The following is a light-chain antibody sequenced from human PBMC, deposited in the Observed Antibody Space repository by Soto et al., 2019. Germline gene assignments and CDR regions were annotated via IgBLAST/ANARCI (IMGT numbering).Light chain of an antibody. CDR1: SSDVGAYNY. CDR3: SSYTRSRTWV. CDR2: EVR. Sequence: QSALTRPASVSASPGQSITITCTGTSSDVGAYNYVSWYQQHPGKAPKLLIYEVRKRPSGISNRFSGSKSGNTASLTVSGVLGEDEADYYCSSYTRSRTWVFGGATMVTVL. J-gene: IGLJ3*02. V-gene: IGLV2-14*01.